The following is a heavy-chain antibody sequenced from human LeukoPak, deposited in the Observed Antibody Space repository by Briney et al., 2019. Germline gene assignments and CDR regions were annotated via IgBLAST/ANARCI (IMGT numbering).Heavy chain of an antibody. CDR2: INAGNGNT. CDR1: GYTFTSYA. J-gene: IGHJ4*02. V-gene: IGHV1-3*01. CDR3: ARSFYYYDSSGLDY. Sequence: GASVKVSCKASGYTFTSYAMHWVRQAPGQRLEWMGWINAGNGNTKYSQKFQGRVTITRDTSASTAYMELSSLRSEDTAVYYCARSFYYYDSSGLDYWAREPWSPSPQ. D-gene: IGHD3-22*01.